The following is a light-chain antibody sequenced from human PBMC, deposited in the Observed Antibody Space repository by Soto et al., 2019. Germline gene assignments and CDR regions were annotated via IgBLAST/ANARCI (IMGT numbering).Light chain of an antibody. CDR3: QQYSTYWT. Sequence: DIQMTPSPSPPSASVGDRVTITFRASQSISNWLAWYQQKPGKAPKLLIYDASSLESGVPSRFSGSGSGTEFTLTISSLQPDDFATYYCQQYSTYWTFGQGTKVDIK. J-gene: IGKJ1*01. V-gene: IGKV1-5*01. CDR2: DAS. CDR1: QSISNW.